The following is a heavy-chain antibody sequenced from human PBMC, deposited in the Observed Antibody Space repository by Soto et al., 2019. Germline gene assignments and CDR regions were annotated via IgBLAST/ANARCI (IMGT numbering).Heavy chain of an antibody. CDR2: IIPIFGTA. J-gene: IGHJ5*02. D-gene: IGHD3-9*01. CDR1: GGTFSSYA. V-gene: IGHV1-69*12. Sequence: QVQLVQSGAEVKKPGSSVKVSCKASGGTFSSYAISWVRQAPGQGLEWMGGIIPIFGTANYAQKFQGRVTITADESTRTAYMELSSLRSEDTAVYYCARGSYDILTGGPWGWFDPWGQGTLVTVSS. CDR3: ARGSYDILTGGPWGWFDP.